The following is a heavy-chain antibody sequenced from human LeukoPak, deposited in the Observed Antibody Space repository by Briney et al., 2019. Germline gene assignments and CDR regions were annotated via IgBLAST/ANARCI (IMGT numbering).Heavy chain of an antibody. CDR1: GFTFDIYG. CDR3: ARGDDGAY. V-gene: IGHV3-48*04. J-gene: IGHJ4*02. Sequence: PGGSLRLSCAASGFTFDIYGMNWIRQAPGKGLEWVSHISSGSSPKYYADPVRGRFTISRDNAKKSLYLQMNSLRVEDTAVYYCARGDDGAYWGQGTLVTVSS. CDR2: ISSGSSPK. D-gene: IGHD3-16*01.